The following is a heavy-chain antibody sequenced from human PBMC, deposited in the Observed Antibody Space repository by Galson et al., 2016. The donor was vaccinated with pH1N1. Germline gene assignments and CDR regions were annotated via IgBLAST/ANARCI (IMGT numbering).Heavy chain of an antibody. V-gene: IGHV5-51*01. D-gene: IGHD4-17*01. Sequence: QSGAEVKKPGESLKISCKGSGYRFSSSWIGWVRQMPGKGLEWMGNIYLGGSLIRYRPSFQGQVTISADKSVNIVYLEWGSLKASDTAMYYCARQNDYGDYRGDAFDIWGQGTMVTVSS. CDR1: GYRFSSSW. CDR3: ARQNDYGDYRGDAFDI. CDR2: IYLGGSLI. J-gene: IGHJ3*02.